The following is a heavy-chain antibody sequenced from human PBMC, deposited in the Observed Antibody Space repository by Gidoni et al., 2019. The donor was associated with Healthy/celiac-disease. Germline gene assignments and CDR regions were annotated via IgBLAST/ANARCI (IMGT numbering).Heavy chain of an antibody. CDR2: IYTSGST. CDR1: GGSISSYY. J-gene: IGHJ3*02. CDR3: ARGSRDGYVTGCPKCGAFDI. D-gene: IGHD5-12*01. V-gene: IGHV4-4*07. Sequence: QVQLQESGPGLVKPSETLSLTCTVSGGSISSYYWSWIRQPAGKGLEWIGRIYTSGSTNYNPSLKSRVTMSVDTSKNQFSLKLSSVTAADTAVYYCARGSRDGYVTGCPKCGAFDIWGQGTMVTVSS.